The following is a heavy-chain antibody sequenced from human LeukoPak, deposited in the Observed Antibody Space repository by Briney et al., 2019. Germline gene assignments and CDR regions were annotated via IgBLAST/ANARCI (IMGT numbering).Heavy chain of an antibody. D-gene: IGHD3-3*01. V-gene: IGHV3-74*01. CDR2: ICPDGTVT. CDR3: ARGYYDFWSGTAAWYYYYGMDV. J-gene: IGHJ6*02. CDR1: GFTFSTYC. Sequence: GGSLRLSCAASGFTFSTYCMHWVRQAPGKGPMWVSRICPDGTVTNYADSVKARFIISRDNARNTVYLQMNSLRAEDTAVYYCARGYYDFWSGTAAWYYYYGMDVWGQGTTVTVSS.